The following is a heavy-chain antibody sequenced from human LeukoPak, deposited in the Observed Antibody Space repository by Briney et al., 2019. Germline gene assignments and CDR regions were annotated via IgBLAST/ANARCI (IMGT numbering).Heavy chain of an antibody. J-gene: IGHJ1*01. Sequence: GGSLRLSCAASGFTVSSNYMSWVRQATGKGLEWVSVIYSGGNTYYADSVKGRFTISRDNSKNTLYLQMNSLRAEDTAVYYCASGYCSGGHCYSVYFQHWGQGTLVTVSS. CDR3: ASGYCSGGHCYSVYFQH. CDR1: GFTVSSNY. D-gene: IGHD2-15*01. V-gene: IGHV3-53*01. CDR2: IYSGGNT.